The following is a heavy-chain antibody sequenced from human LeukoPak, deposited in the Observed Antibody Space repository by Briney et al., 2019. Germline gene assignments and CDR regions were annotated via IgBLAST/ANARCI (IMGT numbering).Heavy chain of an antibody. J-gene: IGHJ4*02. CDR3: AKEGHYGGNFPYFDY. Sequence: HPGGSLRLSCAASEFTFSSYGMSWVRQAPGKGLEWVSGISGSGGSTYYADSVKGRFTISRDNSKNTLYLQMNSLRAEDTAVYYGAKEGHYGGNFPYFDYWGQGTLVTVSS. CDR2: ISGSGGST. CDR1: EFTFSSYG. D-gene: IGHD4-23*01. V-gene: IGHV3-23*01.